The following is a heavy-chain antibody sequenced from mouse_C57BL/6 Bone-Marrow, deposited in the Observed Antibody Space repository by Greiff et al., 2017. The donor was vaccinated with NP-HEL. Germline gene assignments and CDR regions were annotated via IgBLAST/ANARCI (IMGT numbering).Heavy chain of an antibody. D-gene: IGHD1-1*01. CDR1: GYTFTSYW. J-gene: IGHJ1*03. CDR2: IYPGSGST. CDR3: ARAYYCGPYWYFDV. Sequence: VQLQQPGAELVKPGASVKMSCKASGYTFTSYWITWVKQRPGQGLEWIGDIYPGSGSTNYNEKFKSKATLTVDTSSSTAYMQLSSLTSEDSAVYYCARAYYCGPYWYFDVWGTGTTVTVSS. V-gene: IGHV1-55*01.